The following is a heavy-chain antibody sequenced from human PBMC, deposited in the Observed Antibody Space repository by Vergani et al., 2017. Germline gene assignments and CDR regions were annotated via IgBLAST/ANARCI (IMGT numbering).Heavy chain of an antibody. J-gene: IGHJ4*02. CDR1: GYTFTSYG. Sequence: QVQLVQSGAEVKKPGASVKVSCKASGYTFTSYGISWVRQAPGQGLEWMGWISAYNGNTNYAQKLQGRVTMTRDTSTSTVYMELSSLRSEDTAVYYCARLPLDYYDSSLTTEWGQGTLVTVSS. V-gene: IGHV1-18*04. CDR2: ISAYNGNT. D-gene: IGHD3-22*01. CDR3: ARLPLDYYDSSLTTE.